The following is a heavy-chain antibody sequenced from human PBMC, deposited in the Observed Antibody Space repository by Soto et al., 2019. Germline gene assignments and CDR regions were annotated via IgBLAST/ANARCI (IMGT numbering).Heavy chain of an antibody. CDR1: GFTFSSHA. Sequence: GGSLRLSCAASGFTFSSHAMSWVRQAPGKGLECVSGISGSGSNTYYADSVKGRFTISRDNSKNTLYLQMGSLRAEDMAVYYCARDNGIAAAGTYDYWGQGTLVTVSS. J-gene: IGHJ4*02. V-gene: IGHV3-23*01. CDR3: ARDNGIAAAGTYDY. CDR2: ISGSGSNT. D-gene: IGHD6-13*01.